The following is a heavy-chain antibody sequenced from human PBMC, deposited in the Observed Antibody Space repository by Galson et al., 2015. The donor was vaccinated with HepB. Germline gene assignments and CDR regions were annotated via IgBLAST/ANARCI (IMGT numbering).Heavy chain of an antibody. V-gene: IGHV3-15*07. CDR3: TGPMDGSGSLYYGMDV. J-gene: IGHJ6*02. Sequence: SLRLSCAASGFTFSNAWMNWVRQAPGKGMEWVGRIKSKTDGGTTDYAAPVKGRFTISRDDSKNTLYLQMNSLKTEDTAVYYCTGPMDGSGSLYYGMDVWGQGTTVTVSS. CDR2: IKSKTDGGTT. D-gene: IGHD3-10*01. CDR1: GFTFSNAW.